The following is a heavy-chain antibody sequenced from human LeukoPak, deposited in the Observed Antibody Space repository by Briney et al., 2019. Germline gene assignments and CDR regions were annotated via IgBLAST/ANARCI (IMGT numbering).Heavy chain of an antibody. V-gene: IGHV3-64D*06. Sequence: GGSLRVSCSDSGFTFYGYAMHWGRQAPGKGLEYVSGIRSNGGSTYYADSVKGRFTISRDNSKSTLYLQMSSSRAEDTAVYYCVKDSHFPWACSAGSCSFDYWGQGTLVTVSS. D-gene: IGHD2-15*01. CDR1: GFTFYGYA. CDR3: VKDSHFPWACSAGSCSFDY. J-gene: IGHJ4*02. CDR2: IRSNGGST.